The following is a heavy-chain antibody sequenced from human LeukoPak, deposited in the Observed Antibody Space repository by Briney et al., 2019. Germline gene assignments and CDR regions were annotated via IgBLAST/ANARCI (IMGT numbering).Heavy chain of an antibody. J-gene: IGHJ6*03. CDR3: ARVRSGSYSGYMDV. CDR1: GGSISSSSYY. V-gene: IGHV4-39*07. Sequence: SETLSLTCTVSGGSISSSSYYWGWIRQPPGKGLEWIGSIYYSGSTYYNPSLKSRVTISVDTSKNQFSLKLSSVTAADTAIYYCARVRSGSYSGYMDVWGKGTTVTVS. D-gene: IGHD1-26*01. CDR2: IYYSGST.